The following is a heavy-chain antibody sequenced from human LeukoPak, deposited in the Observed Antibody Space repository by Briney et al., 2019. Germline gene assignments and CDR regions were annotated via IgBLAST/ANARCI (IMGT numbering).Heavy chain of an antibody. D-gene: IGHD2-2*01. J-gene: IGHJ4*02. Sequence: GASVKVSCKTSGYTFTEYGISWMRLAPGQGLEWVGWVSGYNGNTNYAQKFRGRVTMTADSSTSTVYMELRSLRSDDTAVYYCARDLNSSTRESWGQGTQVTVSP. CDR1: GYTFTEYG. V-gene: IGHV1-18*01. CDR2: VSGYNGNT. CDR3: ARDLNSSTRES.